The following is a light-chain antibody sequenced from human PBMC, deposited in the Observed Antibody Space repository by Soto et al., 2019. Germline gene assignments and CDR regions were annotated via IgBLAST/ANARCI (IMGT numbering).Light chain of an antibody. CDR1: QSISSY. Sequence: DIQMTQSPSSLSASVGDRVTITCRASQSISSYLNWYQHKPGKAPKLLIYAASSLQSGVPSRFTGSGSETDFTLTISSLQPEDFATYYCQQSSTFGQGTKLEIK. CDR2: AAS. J-gene: IGKJ2*01. V-gene: IGKV1-39*01. CDR3: QQSST.